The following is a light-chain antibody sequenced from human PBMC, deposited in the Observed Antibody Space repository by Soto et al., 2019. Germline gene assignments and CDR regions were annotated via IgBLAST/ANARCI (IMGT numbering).Light chain of an antibody. CDR3: MQAIQAPRT. J-gene: IGKJ1*01. V-gene: IGKV2-28*01. CDR2: LGS. Sequence: DIVLTQSPLSLPVTPGEPASISCRSSQSILHSNGNSYLDWYLQKPGQSPQLLLYLGSIRAAGVPDRFSGSGSCTDFTLKITRVEAEDVGVYYCMQAIQAPRTFGLGTKVEIK. CDR1: QSILHSNGNSY.